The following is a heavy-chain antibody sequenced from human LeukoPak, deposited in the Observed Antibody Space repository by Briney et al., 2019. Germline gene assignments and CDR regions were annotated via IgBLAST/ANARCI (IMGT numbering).Heavy chain of an antibody. CDR1: GFTFSSYS. D-gene: IGHD6-19*01. J-gene: IGHJ4*02. Sequence: GGSLRLSCAASGFTFSSYSMNWVRQAPGKGLEWVSSISSSSSYIYYADSVKGRFTISRDNAKNSLYLQMNRLRAEDTAVYYCARDEDSSGWPSFDYWGQGTLVTVSS. CDR2: ISSSSSYI. CDR3: ARDEDSSGWPSFDY. V-gene: IGHV3-21*01.